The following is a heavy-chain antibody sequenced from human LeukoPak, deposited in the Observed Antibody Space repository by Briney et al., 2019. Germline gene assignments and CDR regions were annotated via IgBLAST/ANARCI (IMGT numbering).Heavy chain of an antibody. J-gene: IGHJ5*02. Sequence: PSETLSLTCAVYGGSFSGYYWSWIRQPPGKGLEWIGEINHSGSTNYNPSLKSRVTISVDTSKNQFSLKLSSVTAADTAVYYCARDRYDFWSGFRDNWFDPWGQGTLVTVSS. CDR1: GGSFSGYY. CDR2: INHSGST. CDR3: ARDRYDFWSGFRDNWFDP. D-gene: IGHD3-3*01. V-gene: IGHV4-34*01.